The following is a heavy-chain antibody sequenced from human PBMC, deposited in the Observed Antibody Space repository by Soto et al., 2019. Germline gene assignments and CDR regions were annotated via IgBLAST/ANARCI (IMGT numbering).Heavy chain of an antibody. D-gene: IGHD3-10*01. CDR2: ISGGGTTM. CDR1: GFRFSDHY. Sequence: QVQLVESGGGLVEPGGSLRLSCAASGFRFSDHYMTWIRQAPGKGLEWVSKISGGGTTMYYADSVKGRFTVSRDNAKNSLYLQMSSLSAEDAAVYYCAGDPFYYASGFWGRGTVVTVSS. J-gene: IGHJ4*01. CDR3: AGDPFYYASGF. V-gene: IGHV3-11*01.